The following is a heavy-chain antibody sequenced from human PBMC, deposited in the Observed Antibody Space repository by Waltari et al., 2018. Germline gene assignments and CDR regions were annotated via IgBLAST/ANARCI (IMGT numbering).Heavy chain of an antibody. CDR1: GCSFSSYG. Sequence: QVQVGESGGGVVQPGGSLRVSCAASGCSFSSYGMPWVRPAPGKGLEWVAFIRYDGSNQYYADSVKGRFTISRDNSKNTLYLQMNSLRAEDTAVYYCAKEWTFDYWGQGTLVTVSS. V-gene: IGHV3-30*02. CDR2: IRYDGSNQ. CDR3: AKEWTFDY. J-gene: IGHJ4*02.